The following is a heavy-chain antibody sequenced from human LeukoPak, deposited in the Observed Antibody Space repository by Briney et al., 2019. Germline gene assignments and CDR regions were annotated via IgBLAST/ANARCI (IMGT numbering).Heavy chain of an antibody. CDR3: ARVDSYYYGSGSRVRYNWFDP. Sequence: ASVKVSCKASGGTFSSYAISWVRQAPGQGLEWMGGIIPIFGTANYAQKFQGRVTITADESTSTAYMELSSLRSEDTAVYYCARVDSYYYGSGSRVRYNWFDPWGQGTLVTVSS. V-gene: IGHV1-69*01. CDR2: IIPIFGTA. D-gene: IGHD3-10*01. J-gene: IGHJ5*02. CDR1: GGTFSSYA.